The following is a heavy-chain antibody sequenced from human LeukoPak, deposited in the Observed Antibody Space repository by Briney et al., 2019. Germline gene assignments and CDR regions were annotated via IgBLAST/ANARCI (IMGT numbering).Heavy chain of an antibody. D-gene: IGHD6-25*01. CDR2: IYYSGST. CDR3: ARQGGGFWYFDL. CDR1: GGSISSYY. V-gene: IGHV4-59*08. Sequence: SETLTLTCTVSGGSISSYYWSWIRQPPGKGLGWIGYIYYSGSTNYNPSLKSRVTISVDTSKNQFSLKLSSVTAADTAVYYCARQGGGFWYFDLWGRGTLVTVSS. J-gene: IGHJ2*01.